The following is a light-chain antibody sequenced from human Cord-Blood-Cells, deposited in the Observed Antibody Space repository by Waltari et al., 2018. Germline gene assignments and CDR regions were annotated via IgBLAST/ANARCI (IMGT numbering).Light chain of an antibody. CDR2: DAS. CDR3: QQYNSYIFT. CDR1: PSISSW. Sequence: DIQMTQSPSTLSASLGDRVTITCRASPSISSWLAWYQQKPGKAPKLLIYDASSLESGVPSRFSGSGSGTEFTLTISSLQPDDFATYYCQQYNSYIFTFGPGTKVDIK. J-gene: IGKJ3*01. V-gene: IGKV1-5*01.